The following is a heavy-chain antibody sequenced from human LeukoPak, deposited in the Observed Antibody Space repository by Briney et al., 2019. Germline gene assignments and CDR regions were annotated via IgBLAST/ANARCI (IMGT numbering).Heavy chain of an antibody. CDR2: IFYSGTIKRGRA. CDR3: VRERYSSGALVSENYYYMDV. D-gene: IGHD1-26*01. V-gene: IGHV4-59*01. Sequence: SETLSLTCNVSGGSMNRYYWTWIRQPPGRGLEWIGNIFYSGTIKRGRANYSPTFESRVTISLDESENRFSLRLSSVTAADTAVYYCVRERYSSGALVSENYYYMDVWGKGTTVAVSS. J-gene: IGHJ6*03. CDR1: GGSMNRYY.